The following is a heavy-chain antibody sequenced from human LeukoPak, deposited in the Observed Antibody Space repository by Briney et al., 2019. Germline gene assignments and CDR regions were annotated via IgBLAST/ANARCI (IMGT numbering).Heavy chain of an antibody. CDR3: ASSPYDYGDYHYYYGMDV. V-gene: IGHV4-59*12. CDR1: GGSISSYY. D-gene: IGHD4-17*01. CDR2: IYYSGST. J-gene: IGHJ6*02. Sequence: SETLSLTCTVSGGSISSYYWSWIRQPPGKGLEWIGYIYYSGSTNYNPSLKSQVTISVDTSKNQFSLKLSSVTAADTAVYYCASSPYDYGDYHYYYGMDVWGQGTTVTVSS.